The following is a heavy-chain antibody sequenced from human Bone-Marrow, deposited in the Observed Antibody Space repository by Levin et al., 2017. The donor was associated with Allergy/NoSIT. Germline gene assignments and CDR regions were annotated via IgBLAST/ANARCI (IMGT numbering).Heavy chain of an antibody. CDR2: IYYSGST. J-gene: IGHJ6*03. CDR3: ASDSTVTTGYMDV. Sequence: SCTVSGGSISSSSYYWGWIRQPPGKGLEWIGSIYYSGSTYYNPSLKSRVTISVDTSKNQFSLKLSSVTAADTAVYYCASDSTVTTGYMDVWGKGTTVTVSS. D-gene: IGHD4-17*01. V-gene: IGHV4-39*01. CDR1: GGSISSSSYY.